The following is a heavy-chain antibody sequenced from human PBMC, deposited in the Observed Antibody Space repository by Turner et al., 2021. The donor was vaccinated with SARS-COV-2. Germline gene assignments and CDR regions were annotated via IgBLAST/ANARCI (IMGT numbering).Heavy chain of an antibody. CDR1: GFPVYNNY. Sequence: EVQLVESGGGLAQPGGSLGLPCAASGFPVYNNYMPWVRQAPGKGLEWVSVIYSGGQTYYADSVKGRFTISRHSSKNTLYLQMNSLRPEDTAMYYCTTSPAVGYWGQGTLVTVSS. V-gene: IGHV3-53*04. CDR2: IYSGGQT. J-gene: IGHJ4*02. CDR3: TTSPAVGY. D-gene: IGHD2-2*01.